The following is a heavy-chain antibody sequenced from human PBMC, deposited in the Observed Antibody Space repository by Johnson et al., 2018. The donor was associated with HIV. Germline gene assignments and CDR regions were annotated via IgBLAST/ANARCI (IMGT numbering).Heavy chain of an antibody. CDR3: ARDEDAIMIGVAGGAFEI. CDR2: LNWNGGST. CDR1: GFTFDDYG. Sequence: EQLVESGGGVVRPGGSLRLSCAASGFTFDDYGMSWVRQAPGKGLEWVSGLNWNGGSTRYADSVKGRFIISRDNAKNSLYLQMNSLRAEDTALYYCARDEDAIMIGVAGGAFEIWGQGTMVTVSS. D-gene: IGHD6-19*01. V-gene: IGHV3-20*04. J-gene: IGHJ3*02.